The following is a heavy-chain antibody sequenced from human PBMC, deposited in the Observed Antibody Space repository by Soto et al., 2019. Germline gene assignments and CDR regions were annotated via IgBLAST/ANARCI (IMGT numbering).Heavy chain of an antibody. CDR3: ARELDRRAFDI. Sequence: GGSLRLSCAASGFTFSSYAMHWVRQAPGKGLEWVAVISYDGSNKYYADSVKGRFTISRDNSKNTLYLQMNSLRAEDTAVHYCARELDRRAFDIWGQGTMVTVSS. CDR2: ISYDGSNK. J-gene: IGHJ3*02. CDR1: GFTFSSYA. V-gene: IGHV3-30-3*01. D-gene: IGHD3-22*01.